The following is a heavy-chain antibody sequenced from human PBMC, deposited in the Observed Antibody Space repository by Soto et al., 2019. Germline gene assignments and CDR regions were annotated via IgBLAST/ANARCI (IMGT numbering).Heavy chain of an antibody. CDR2: IIPILGIA. V-gene: IGHV1-69*02. D-gene: IGHD3-3*01. CDR1: GGTFSSYT. Sequence: SVKVSCKASGGTFSSYTISWVRQAPGQGLEWMGRIIPILGIANYAQKFQGRVTITADKSTSTAYMELSSLRSEDTAVYYCARAKKEITIFGVVDYYYYYYMDVWGKGTTVTVSS. J-gene: IGHJ6*03. CDR3: ARAKKEITIFGVVDYYYYYYMDV.